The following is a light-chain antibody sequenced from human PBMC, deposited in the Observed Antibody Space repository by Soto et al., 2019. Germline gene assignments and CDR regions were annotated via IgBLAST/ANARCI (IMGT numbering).Light chain of an antibody. CDR3: SSYTSNSTRV. J-gene: IGLJ3*02. CDR1: SSDVGRYNY. CDR2: EVS. Sequence: QSALTQPASVSGSPGQSITISCTGTSSDVGRYNYVSWYQQHPGKAPKLMIYEVSNRPSGVSNRFSGSKSGNTASLTISGLHAEDEADYYCSSYTSNSTRVFGGGTKLTVL. V-gene: IGLV2-14*01.